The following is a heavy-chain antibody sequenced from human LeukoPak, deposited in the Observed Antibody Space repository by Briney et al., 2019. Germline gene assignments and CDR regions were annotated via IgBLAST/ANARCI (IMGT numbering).Heavy chain of an antibody. V-gene: IGHV3-11*04. CDR3: AELGITMIGGV. CDR2: ISSSGSTI. D-gene: IGHD3-10*02. J-gene: IGHJ6*04. Sequence: GGSLRLSCAASGFTLSDAWMNWVRQAPGKGLEWVSYISSSGSTIYYADSVKGRFTISRDNAKNSLYLQMNSLRAEDTAVYYCAELGITMIGGVWGKGTTVTISS. CDR1: GFTLSDAW.